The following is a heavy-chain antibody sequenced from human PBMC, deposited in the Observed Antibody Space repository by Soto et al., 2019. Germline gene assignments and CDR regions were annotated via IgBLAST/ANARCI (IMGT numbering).Heavy chain of an antibody. D-gene: IGHD6-19*01. V-gene: IGHV4-4*02. Sequence: QVQLQESGPGLVKPSGTLSLTCAVSGGSISSSNWWSWVRQPPGKGLEWIGEIYHSGSTNYNPSLKSRVTISLAKDKNXFSLKLSSVTAADTAVYYCARDPGDSSGENWYFDLWGRGTLVTVSS. J-gene: IGHJ2*01. CDR3: ARDPGDSSGENWYFDL. CDR1: GGSISSSNW. CDR2: IYHSGST.